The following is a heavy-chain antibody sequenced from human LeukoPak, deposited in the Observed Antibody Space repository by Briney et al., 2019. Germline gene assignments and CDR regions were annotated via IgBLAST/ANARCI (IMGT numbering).Heavy chain of an antibody. Sequence: GGSLRLSCAASGFTFSNYAMSWVRQAPGKGLEWVANIKQDGSEKYYVDSVKGRFTISRDNAKNSLYLQMNSLRVEDTAVYYCATRRFGELTYWGQGTLVTVSS. CDR3: ATRRFGELTY. V-gene: IGHV3-7*01. J-gene: IGHJ4*02. CDR1: GFTFSNYA. CDR2: IKQDGSEK. D-gene: IGHD3-10*01.